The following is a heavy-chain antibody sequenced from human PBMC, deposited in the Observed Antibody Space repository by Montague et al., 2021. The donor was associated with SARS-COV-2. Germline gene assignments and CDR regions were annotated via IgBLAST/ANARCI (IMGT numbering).Heavy chain of an antibody. CDR3: AREGGRGYSGYEGEY. Sequence: SETLSLTCAVSGASITTYYWSWIRQPPGQGLEWIGDIYYNENTNYNPSLKSRVTISVDTSKNQFSLKLSSVTAADTAVYYCAREGGRGYSGYEGEYSGQGTLVTVSS. J-gene: IGHJ4*02. D-gene: IGHD5-12*01. V-gene: IGHV4-59*12. CDR1: GASITTYY. CDR2: IYYNENT.